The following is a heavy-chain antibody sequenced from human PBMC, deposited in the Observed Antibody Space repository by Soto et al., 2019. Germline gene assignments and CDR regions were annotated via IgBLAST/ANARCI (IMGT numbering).Heavy chain of an antibody. CDR2: ISWDGGTT. Sequence: EAHLAESGGAVVQPGGSLRLTCEASGFTFDDHNMHWVRQLPGKSLEWVSLISWDGGTTYYADSVKGRFTVSRDNSINMLYLQMNALTTEDSALYYCASSQSDYWGQGTLVTVS. CDR1: GFTFDDHN. D-gene: IGHD6-6*01. V-gene: IGHV3-43*01. J-gene: IGHJ4*02. CDR3: ASSQSDY.